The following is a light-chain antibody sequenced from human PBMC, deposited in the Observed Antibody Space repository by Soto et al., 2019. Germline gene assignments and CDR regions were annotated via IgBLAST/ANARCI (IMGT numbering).Light chain of an antibody. CDR1: QSISSY. CDR2: AAS. J-gene: IGKJ1*01. Sequence: DIRMTQSPSALSASVGDRVTITCRASQSISSYLNWYQQKPGKAPKLLIYAASSLQSGVPSRFSGSGSGTDFTLTISSLQPEDFETYYFQQSYSTPRTFGQGTKVEIK. CDR3: QQSYSTPRT. V-gene: IGKV1-39*01.